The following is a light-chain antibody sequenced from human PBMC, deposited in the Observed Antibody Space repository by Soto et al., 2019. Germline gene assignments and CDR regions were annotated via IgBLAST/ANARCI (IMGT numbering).Light chain of an antibody. CDR2: EAT. V-gene: IGLV2-8*01. J-gene: IGLJ2*01. Sequence: QSALTQPPSASGSPGQSVSISCTGTKSDIGDYNFVSWYQQHPGKPPKLLISEATKRPSGVPDRFSGSKSGNTASLTVSGGQSEEEADYYCSSTSGTINHLVFGGGTKLTVL. CDR3: SSTSGTINHLV. CDR1: KSDIGDYNF.